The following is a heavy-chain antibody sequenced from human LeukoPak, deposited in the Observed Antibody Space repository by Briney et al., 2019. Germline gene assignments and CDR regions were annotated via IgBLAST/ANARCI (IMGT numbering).Heavy chain of an antibody. CDR2: INTNTGNP. Sequence: GASVTVSCKASGYTFTNYPMNWVRQAPGQGREWMGWINTNTGNPTYAQGFTGRFVFSWDTSVNTAYLQINSLKPEDTAVYFCARDTYCSGGRCYSRVGYWGQGTVVTVSS. CDR1: GYTFTNYP. D-gene: IGHD2-15*01. J-gene: IGHJ4*02. CDR3: ARDTYCSGGRCYSRVGY. V-gene: IGHV7-4-1*02.